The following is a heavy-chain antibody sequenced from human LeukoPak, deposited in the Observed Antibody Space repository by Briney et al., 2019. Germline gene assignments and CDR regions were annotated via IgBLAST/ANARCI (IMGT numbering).Heavy chain of an antibody. V-gene: IGHV3-23*01. J-gene: IGHJ4*02. CDR2: ISGSGGST. CDR1: GFTFSSYA. Sequence: GGSLRLSCAASGFTFSSYAVSWVRQAPGKGLEWVSAISGSGGSTYYADSVKGRFTISRDNSKNTLYLQMNSLRAEDTAVYYCAKDQAHYDILTGYYFRGRTSDYWGQGTLVTVSS. D-gene: IGHD3-9*01. CDR3: AKDQAHYDILTGYYFRGRTSDY.